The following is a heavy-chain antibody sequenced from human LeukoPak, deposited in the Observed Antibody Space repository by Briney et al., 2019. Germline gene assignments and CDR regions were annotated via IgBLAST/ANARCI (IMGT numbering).Heavy chain of an antibody. V-gene: IGHV1-2*06. CDR2: INPNSGGT. D-gene: IGHD3-10*01. CDR1: GYTFTGYY. J-gene: IGHJ4*02. Sequence: ASVKVSCKASGYTFTGYYMHWVRQAPGQGLEWMGRINPNSGGTNYARKFQGRVTMTRDTSISTAYMELSRLRSDDTAVYYCARVRFFAWFGELFPPFDYWGQGTLVTVSS. CDR3: ARVRFFAWFGELFPPFDY.